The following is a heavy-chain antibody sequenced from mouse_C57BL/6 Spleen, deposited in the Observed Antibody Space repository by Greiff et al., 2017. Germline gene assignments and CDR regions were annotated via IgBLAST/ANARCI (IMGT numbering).Heavy chain of an antibody. CDR2: ISDGGSYT. J-gene: IGHJ4*01. CDR1: GFTFSSYA. CDR3: AREGGGNSYGYYAMDY. V-gene: IGHV5-4*01. D-gene: IGHD2-1*01. Sequence: EVKLMESGGGLVKPGGSLKLSCAASGFTFSSYAMSWVRQTPEKRLEWVATISDGGSYTYYPDNVKGRFTISRDNAKNNLYLQMSHLKSEDTAMYYWAREGGGNSYGYYAMDYWGQGTSVTVSS.